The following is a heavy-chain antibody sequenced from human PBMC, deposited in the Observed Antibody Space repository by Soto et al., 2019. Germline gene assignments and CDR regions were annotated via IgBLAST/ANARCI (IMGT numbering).Heavy chain of an antibody. J-gene: IGHJ6*02. CDR1: GDTFKNSG. Sequence: QVQLVQSGVEVKKPGSSVRVSCKASGDTFKNSGISWVRQAPGQGLEWMGGTIPLFGTTDYAQKFQGRLTITTDESTTTAYMEVSRLTSEDTAVYYCVAELDFGKLSVVWGQGTTVIVSS. D-gene: IGHD3-10*01. CDR2: TIPLFGTT. CDR3: VAELDFGKLSVV. V-gene: IGHV1-69*01.